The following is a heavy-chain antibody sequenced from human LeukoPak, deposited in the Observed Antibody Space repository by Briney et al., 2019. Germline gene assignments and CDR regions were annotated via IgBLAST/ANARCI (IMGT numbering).Heavy chain of an antibody. V-gene: IGHV4-4*09. J-gene: IGHJ4*02. Sequence: SETLSLTCTVSGGSISSYYWSWIRQPPGKGLEWIGYIYTSGSTNYNPSLKSRVTISVDTSKNQFSLKLSSVTAAGTAVYYCARHDIYSNYGEYFDYWGQGTLVTVSS. CDR1: GGSISSYY. CDR3: ARHDIYSNYGEYFDY. D-gene: IGHD4-11*01. CDR2: IYTSGST.